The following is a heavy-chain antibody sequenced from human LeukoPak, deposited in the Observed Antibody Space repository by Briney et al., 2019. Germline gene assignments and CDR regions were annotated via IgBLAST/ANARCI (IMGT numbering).Heavy chain of an antibody. J-gene: IGHJ5*02. CDR1: GGSMSPYH. CDR2: IYYSGST. D-gene: IGHD6-19*01. CDR3: ARGIYSSVWFDP. V-gene: IGHV4-59*12. Sequence: SETLSLTCTVSGGSMSPYHWGWIRQPPGKGLEWTGYIYYSGSTNYNPSLNSRVTISVDTSKNQFSLKLSSVTAADTAVYYCARGIYSSVWFDPWGQGTLVTVSS.